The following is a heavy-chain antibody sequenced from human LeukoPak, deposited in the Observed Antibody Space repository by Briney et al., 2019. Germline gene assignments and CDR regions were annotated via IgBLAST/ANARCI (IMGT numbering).Heavy chain of an antibody. Sequence: GGSLRLSCAASGFNFSSYSMNWVRQAPGKGLEWVSSISGSSSFRYYADSVKGRFTISRDNAKNSLYLQMNSLRAEDTAVYYCARESSGYFYWGQGTLVTVSS. D-gene: IGHD3-22*01. CDR2: ISGSSSFR. CDR1: GFNFSSYS. J-gene: IGHJ4*02. CDR3: ARESSGYFY. V-gene: IGHV3-21*01.